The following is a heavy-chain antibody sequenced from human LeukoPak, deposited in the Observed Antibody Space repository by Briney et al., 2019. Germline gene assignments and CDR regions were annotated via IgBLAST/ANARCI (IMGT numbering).Heavy chain of an antibody. V-gene: IGHV4-39*01. CDR3: ARRSIVVVPASIDY. J-gene: IGHJ4*02. Sequence: SETLSLTCTVSGGSISSSSYYWGWIRQPPGKGLEWIGSIYYSGSTYYNPSPKSRVTISVDTSNNQLSLKLRSVTAADTAVYYCARRSIVVVPASIDYWGQGTLVTVSS. CDR2: IYYSGST. D-gene: IGHD2-2*01. CDR1: GGSISSSSYY.